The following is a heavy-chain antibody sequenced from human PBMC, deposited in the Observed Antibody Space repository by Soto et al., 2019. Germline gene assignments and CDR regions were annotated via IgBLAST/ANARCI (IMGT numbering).Heavy chain of an antibody. Sequence: SETLSLICTVSGGSISSSSYYWGWIRQPPGKGLEWIGSIYYSGSTYYNPSLKSRVTISVDTSKNQFSLKLSSVTAADTAVYYCARLPDFWSGYHWYFDLWGRGTLVTVSS. CDR3: ARLPDFWSGYHWYFDL. V-gene: IGHV4-39*01. D-gene: IGHD3-3*01. CDR2: IYYSGST. CDR1: GGSISSSSYY. J-gene: IGHJ2*01.